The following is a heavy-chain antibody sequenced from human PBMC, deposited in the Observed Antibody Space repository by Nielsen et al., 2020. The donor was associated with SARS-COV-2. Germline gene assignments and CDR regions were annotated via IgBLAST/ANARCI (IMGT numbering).Heavy chain of an antibody. J-gene: IGHJ4*02. CDR1: GYTFTSYE. D-gene: IGHD3-9*01. V-gene: IGHV1-8*01. CDR3: ASCKGDGKYFDCEALDY. Sequence: ASVKVSCKASGYTFTSYEITWVRQATGQGLEWMGWMHPNSGNTGYAQKFQGRVTMTRDTSISTAYLELSSLRSEDTALYYCASCKGDGKYFDCEALDYWGQGTLVTVSS. CDR2: MHPNSGNT.